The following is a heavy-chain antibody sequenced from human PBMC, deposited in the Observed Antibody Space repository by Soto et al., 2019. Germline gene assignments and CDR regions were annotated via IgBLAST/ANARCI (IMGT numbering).Heavy chain of an antibody. J-gene: IGHJ5*02. CDR1: GGSISSGDYY. CDR2: TYHSGST. Sequence: SETLSLTCAVSGGSISSGDYYRNWIRQHPGKGQEWVGYTYHSGSTACNASVKSRITIAVHKSKSQFFLKLTAVTAADTAVYYCARGVGTAWPHASWGQGALVTVS. V-gene: IGHV4-31*11. D-gene: IGHD2-21*02. CDR3: ARGVGTAWPHAS.